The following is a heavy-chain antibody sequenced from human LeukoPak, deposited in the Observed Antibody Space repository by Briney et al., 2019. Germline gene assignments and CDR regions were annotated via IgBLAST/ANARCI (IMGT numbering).Heavy chain of an antibody. V-gene: IGHV3-21*01. CDR2: ITISSSII. J-gene: IGHJ4*02. CDR1: GFSFSDYS. D-gene: IGHD3-16*01. Sequence: GGSLRLSCAASGFSFSDYSMNWVRQAPGKGLQWVSSITISSSIIYYADSVKGRFTISRDNAKNSLFLQMNSLRAEDTAVYYCARDLSDDYSLDYWGQGTLVSVSS. CDR3: ARDLSDDYSLDY.